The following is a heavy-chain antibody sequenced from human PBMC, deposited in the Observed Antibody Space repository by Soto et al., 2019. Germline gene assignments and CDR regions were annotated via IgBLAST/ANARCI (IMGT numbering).Heavy chain of an antibody. D-gene: IGHD4-17*01. CDR2: IYPGDSDT. J-gene: IGHJ6*02. CDR3: QRLPTPDYYYYYGMDV. Sequence: GESLKISCKGSGYSFTSYWIGWVRQMPGKGLEWMGIIYPGDSDTGYSPSFQGQVTISADKSISTAYLKWSSLKASDTAMYYCQRLPTPDYYYYYGMDVWGQGTPVTVSS. CDR1: GYSFTSYW. V-gene: IGHV5-51*01.